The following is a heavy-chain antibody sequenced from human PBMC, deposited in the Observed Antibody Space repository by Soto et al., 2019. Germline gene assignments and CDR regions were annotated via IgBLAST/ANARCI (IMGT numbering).Heavy chain of an antibody. CDR2: IYYSGST. Sequence: SETLPLTCTVSGGSISSYYWSWIRQPPGKGLEWIGYIYYSGSTNYNPSLKSRVTISVDTSKNQFSLKLSSVTAADTAVYYCARHDDFWSGYYDYWGQGTLVTVSS. J-gene: IGHJ4*02. CDR3: ARHDDFWSGYYDY. CDR1: GGSISSYY. V-gene: IGHV4-59*08. D-gene: IGHD3-3*01.